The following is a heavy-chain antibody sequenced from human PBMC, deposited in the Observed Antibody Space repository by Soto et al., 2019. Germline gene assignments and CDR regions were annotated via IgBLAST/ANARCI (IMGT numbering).Heavy chain of an antibody. D-gene: IGHD3-22*01. J-gene: IGHJ4*01. Sequence: GSLRLSCAASGFTFTNAWINWVRQAPGKGLEWVGRIKSKTDGGTTDYAEPVKGRFAISRDDSNNMVYLQMNSLKIEDTAVYYCTTDSYSTIILVRFDYWGHGTLVTVSS. CDR1: GFTFTNAW. V-gene: IGHV3-15*07. CDR3: TTDSYSTIILVRFDY. CDR2: IKSKTDGGTT.